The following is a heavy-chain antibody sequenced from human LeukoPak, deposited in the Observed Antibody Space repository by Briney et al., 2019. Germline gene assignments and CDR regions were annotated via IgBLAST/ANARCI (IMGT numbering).Heavy chain of an antibody. Sequence: QAGGSLRLSCAASGFTFSRYAMRWARRATGKGLEWVSAISGSGGSTLYADSVKGRFTISRDNSKNTVYLQINSVRAEDTAVYYCAKGGYCTNGVCPNHYYYYMDVWGKGTTVTVCS. CDR2: ISGSGGST. V-gene: IGHV3-23*01. J-gene: IGHJ6*03. CDR1: GFTFSRYA. D-gene: IGHD2-8*01. CDR3: AKGGYCTNGVCPNHYYYYMDV.